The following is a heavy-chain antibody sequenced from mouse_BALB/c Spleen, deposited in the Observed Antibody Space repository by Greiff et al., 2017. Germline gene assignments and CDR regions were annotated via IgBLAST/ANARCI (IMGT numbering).Heavy chain of an antibody. V-gene: IGHV14-3*02. J-gene: IGHJ3*01. CDR1: GFNIKDTY. Sequence: EVQLQESGAELVKPGASVKLSCTASGFNIKDTYMHWVKQRPEQGLEWIGRIDPANGNTKYDPKFQGKATITADTSSNTAYLQLSSLTSEDTAVYYCASSYVYWGQGTLVTVSA. D-gene: IGHD2-12*01. CDR3: ASSYVY. CDR2: IDPANGNT.